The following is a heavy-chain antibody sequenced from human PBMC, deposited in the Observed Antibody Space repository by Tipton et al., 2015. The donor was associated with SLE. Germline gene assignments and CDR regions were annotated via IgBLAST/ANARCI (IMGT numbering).Heavy chain of an antibody. CDR1: GFTIRNNY. J-gene: IGHJ5*02. CDR2: IFSADTT. Sequence: SLRLSCAASGFTIRNNYMHWVRQAPGKGLEWVAIIFSADTTHYADSVKGRFTISRDSAKNTLPLQMNSLKTEDTAVYYCARGGFSGSYWRFSDRWGQGTLVTVSS. CDR3: ARGGFSGSYWRFSDR. V-gene: IGHV3-53*05. D-gene: IGHD1-26*01.